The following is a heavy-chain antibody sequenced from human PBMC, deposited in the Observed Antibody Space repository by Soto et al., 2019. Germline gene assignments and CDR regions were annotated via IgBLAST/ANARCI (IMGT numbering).Heavy chain of an antibody. D-gene: IGHD2-2*01. CDR1: GFTFSTYA. J-gene: IGHJ6*02. Sequence: GGSLRLSCAASGFTFSTYAMNWVRQAPGKGLEWVSYISTSGATIYYAGSVRGRFTISRDNAKNSLYLQMNSLRDEDTAVYYCARVPIPGANYYYAMDVWGQGTTVTVSS. CDR3: ARVPIPGANYYYAMDV. V-gene: IGHV3-48*02. CDR2: ISTSGATI.